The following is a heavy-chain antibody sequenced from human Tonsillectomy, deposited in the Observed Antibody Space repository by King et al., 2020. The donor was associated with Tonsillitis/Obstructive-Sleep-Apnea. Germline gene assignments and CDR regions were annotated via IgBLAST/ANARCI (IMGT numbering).Heavy chain of an antibody. V-gene: IGHV4-39*02. CDR2: IGGNT. J-gene: IGHJ4*02. D-gene: IGHD1-7*01. CDR1: GGSITSSNSY. CDR3: AGYRGGTMESY. Sequence: QLQESGPGLVKPSETLSLTCIVSGGSITSSNSYWGWLRQPPGKGLEWIGSIGGNTHYNPSLKSRVTISVDTSGNHFSLKLSSVTAADPAVYYWAGYRGGTMESYWGQGTLVTVSS.